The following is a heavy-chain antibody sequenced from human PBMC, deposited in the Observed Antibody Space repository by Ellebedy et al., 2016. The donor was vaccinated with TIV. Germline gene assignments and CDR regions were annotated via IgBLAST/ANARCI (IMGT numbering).Heavy chain of an antibody. Sequence: GGSLRLSXAASGVNVSSNYMSWVRQAPGKGLEWVSTLTADGRSTYFADSVKGRFTISRDNSKNTVYLQMNSLRSEDTAVYYCRPGHYSDAWGQGTLVTVSS. CDR1: GVNVSSNY. V-gene: IGHV3-53*05. J-gene: IGHJ4*02. CDR2: LTADGRST. CDR3: RPGHYSDA.